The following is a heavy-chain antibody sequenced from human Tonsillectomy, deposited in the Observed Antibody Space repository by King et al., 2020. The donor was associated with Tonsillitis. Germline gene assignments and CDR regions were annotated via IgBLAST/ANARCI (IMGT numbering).Heavy chain of an antibody. J-gene: IGHJ6*02. CDR3: ARFASAAVTSRGGLDV. D-gene: IGHD2-2*01. CDR1: GGTFSNYA. V-gene: IGHV1-69*12. Sequence: QLVQSGAEVKKPGSSVKVSCKASGGTFSNYAISWVRQAPGQGLEWMGGIIPSFGTTNYAQRFQGRVTMTADESTSTAYMEVSSLTFEDTAVDYCARFASAAVTSRGGLDVWGQGTTVTVSS. CDR2: IIPSFGTT.